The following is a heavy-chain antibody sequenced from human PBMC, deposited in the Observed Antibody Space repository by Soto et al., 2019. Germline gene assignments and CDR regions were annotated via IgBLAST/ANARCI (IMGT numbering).Heavy chain of an antibody. D-gene: IGHD1-7*01. J-gene: IGHJ6*02. Sequence: PGGSLRLSCAASGFTFSNAWMNWVRQAPGKGLEWVGRIKSKTDGGTTDYAAPVKGRFTISRDDSKNTLYLQMNSLKTEDTAVYYCTTGIKMELRVGRANGMDVWGQGTTVTVSS. V-gene: IGHV3-15*07. CDR1: GFTFSNAW. CDR2: IKSKTDGGTT. CDR3: TTGIKMELRVGRANGMDV.